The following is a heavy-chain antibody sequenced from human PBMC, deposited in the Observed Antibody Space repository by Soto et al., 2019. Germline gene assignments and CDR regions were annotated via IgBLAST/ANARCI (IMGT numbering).Heavy chain of an antibody. D-gene: IGHD6-13*01. CDR3: ARDLAAAGPFDC. CDR1: GYTFTNYA. J-gene: IGHJ4*02. Sequence: QVQLVQSGAEVKKPGASVKVSCKASGYTFTNYAFSWVRQAPGQGLEWMGWISAYNGNTNYPQKLQGRVTMTTDTSTSTAYMELGSLRSDDTAVYYCARDLAAAGPFDCWGQGTLVTVSS. V-gene: IGHV1-18*01. CDR2: ISAYNGNT.